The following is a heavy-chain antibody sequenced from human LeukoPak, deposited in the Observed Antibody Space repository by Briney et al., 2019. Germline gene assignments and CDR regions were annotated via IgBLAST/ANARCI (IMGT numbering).Heavy chain of an antibody. Sequence: SCKASGFTFSSYSMNWVRQAPGKGLEWVSSISSSSSYIYYADSVKGRFTISRDNAKNSLYLQMNSLRAEDTAVYYCARDFVGATNYWGQGTLVTVSS. CDR2: ISSSSSYI. CDR3: ARDFVGATNY. D-gene: IGHD1-26*01. V-gene: IGHV3-21*01. CDR1: GFTFSSYS. J-gene: IGHJ4*02.